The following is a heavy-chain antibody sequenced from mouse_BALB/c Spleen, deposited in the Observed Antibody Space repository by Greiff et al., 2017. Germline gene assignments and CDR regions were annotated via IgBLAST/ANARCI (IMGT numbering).Heavy chain of an antibody. CDR1: GFSLTSYG. CDR3: ASPSYDYDDGYAMDY. V-gene: IGHV2-2*02. J-gene: IGHJ4*01. Sequence: VKLQQSGPGLVQPSQSLSITCTVSGFSLTSYGVHWVRQSPGKGLEWLGVIWSGGSTDYNAAFISRLSISKDNSKSQVFFKMNSLQANDTAIYYCASPSYDYDDGYAMDYWGQGTSVTVSS. D-gene: IGHD2-4*01. CDR2: IWSGGST.